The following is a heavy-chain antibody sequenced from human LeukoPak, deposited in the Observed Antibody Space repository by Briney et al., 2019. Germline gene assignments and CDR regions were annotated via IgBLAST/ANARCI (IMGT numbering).Heavy chain of an antibody. Sequence: GGSLRLSCAASGFTFSSHAMSWVRQAPGKGLEWVSGISGNGGNTFYADSVKGRFTITRDNSQNTLYVQMHSLRAEDTAVYYCAKGSRFGVVIIPYFDYWGQGTLVTVSS. J-gene: IGHJ4*02. CDR2: ISGNGGNT. CDR3: AKGSRFGVVIIPYFDY. CDR1: GFTFSSHA. D-gene: IGHD3-3*01. V-gene: IGHV3-23*01.